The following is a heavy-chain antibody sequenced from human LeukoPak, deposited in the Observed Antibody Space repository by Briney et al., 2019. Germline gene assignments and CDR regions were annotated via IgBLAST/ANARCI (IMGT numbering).Heavy chain of an antibody. CDR1: GGTFSSYA. V-gene: IGHV1-69*05. CDR3: ARDHRGYYDSSGYFAL. J-gene: IGHJ4*02. CDR2: IIPIFGTA. Sequence: SVKVSCKASGGTFSSYAISWVRQAPGQGLEWMGGIIPIFGTANYAQKFQGRVTVTTDESTSTAYMELSSLRSEDTAVYYCARDHRGYYDSSGYFALWGQGTLVTVSS. D-gene: IGHD3-22*01.